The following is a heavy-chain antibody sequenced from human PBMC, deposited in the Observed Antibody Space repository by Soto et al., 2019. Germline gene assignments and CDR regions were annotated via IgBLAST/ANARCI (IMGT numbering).Heavy chain of an antibody. V-gene: IGHV1-3*01. CDR2: INAGNGNT. J-gene: IGHJ4*02. CDR1: GYTFTSYA. CDR3: ARSYYDFWSGYSDQYYFDY. D-gene: IGHD3-3*01. Sequence: ASVKVSCKASGYTFTSYAMHWVRQAPGQRLEWMGWINAGNGNTKYSQKFQGRVTITRDTSASTAYMKLSSLRSEDTAVYYCARSYYDFWSGYSDQYYFDYWGQGTLVTVSS.